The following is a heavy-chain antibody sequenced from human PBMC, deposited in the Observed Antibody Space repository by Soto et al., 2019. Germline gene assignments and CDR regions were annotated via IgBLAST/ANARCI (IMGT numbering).Heavy chain of an antibody. J-gene: IGHJ6*02. CDR1: GFTISSRW. Sequence: QSGGSLRLSCAASGFTISSRWMHWVRQGPGKGLVWVSGINSDESRIVYADSVKGRFTISRDNAKNTMYLQMNSLRAEDTALYYCARGESPRMDVWGQGTTVTVSS. CDR2: INSDESRI. V-gene: IGHV3-74*01. CDR3: ARGESPRMDV.